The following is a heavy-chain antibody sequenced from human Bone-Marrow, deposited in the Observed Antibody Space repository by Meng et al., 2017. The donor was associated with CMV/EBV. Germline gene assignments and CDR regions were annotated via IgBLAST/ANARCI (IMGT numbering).Heavy chain of an antibody. J-gene: IGHJ4*02. CDR1: GFTFSSYG. V-gene: IGHV3-33*01. CDR2: IWYDGSNK. CDR3: ARGMVGVPAAIYPTRDY. D-gene: IGHD2-2*01. Sequence: GGSLRLSCAASGFTFSSYGMHWVRQAPGKGLEWVAVIWYDGSNKYYADSVKGRFTISRDNAKNSLYLQMNSLRAEDTAVYYCARGMVGVPAAIYPTRDYWGQGELVNVTS.